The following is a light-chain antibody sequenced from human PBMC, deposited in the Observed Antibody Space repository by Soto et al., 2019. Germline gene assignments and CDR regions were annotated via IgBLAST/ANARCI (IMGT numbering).Light chain of an antibody. J-gene: IGKJ3*01. V-gene: IGKV2D-29*01. CDR1: QSLLHNGGKTY. CDR3: MPTIQFPLFT. Sequence: DIVMTQSPLSLSVTSGQPASISCKYSQSLLHNGGKTYLYWFLQKPGQPPHLLIYEVSNRFSGVPDRFSGSGSETEFTLKISRVEAEDVGLYYCMPTIQFPLFTFGPGTKVDIK. CDR2: EVS.